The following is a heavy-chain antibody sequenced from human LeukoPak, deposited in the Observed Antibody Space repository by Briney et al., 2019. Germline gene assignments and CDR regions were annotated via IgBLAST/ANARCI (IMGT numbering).Heavy chain of an antibody. CDR3: ARGSVWSGYFF. CDR1: GFPFNTYW. J-gene: IGHJ4*02. Sequence: GGSLRLSCAASGFPFNTYWMTWVRQAPGRGLEWVANIKEDGSEGFYVDSVKGRFTISRDNAKNSLYLQMNSLRAEDTAVYYCARGSVWSGYFFWGQGTLVTVSS. CDR2: IKEDGSEG. D-gene: IGHD3-3*01. V-gene: IGHV3-7*05.